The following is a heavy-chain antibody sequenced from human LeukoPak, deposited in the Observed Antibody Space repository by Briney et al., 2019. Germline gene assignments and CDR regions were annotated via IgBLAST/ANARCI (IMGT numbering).Heavy chain of an antibody. D-gene: IGHD6-13*01. CDR3: AATPTIAAAGIIGIDY. CDR1: GYTFTNYD. Sequence: ASVKVSCKASGYTFTNYDIHWVRQATGQGLEWMAWMNPYSANTGYAQNFQGRLTITRNTSISTAYMELSSLRSDDTAVYYCAATPTIAAAGIIGIDYWGQGTLVTVSS. V-gene: IGHV1-8*03. CDR2: MNPYSANT. J-gene: IGHJ4*02.